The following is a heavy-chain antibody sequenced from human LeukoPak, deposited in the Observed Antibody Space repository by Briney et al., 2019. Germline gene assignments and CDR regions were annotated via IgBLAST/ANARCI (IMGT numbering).Heavy chain of an antibody. J-gene: IGHJ6*03. CDR2: IYYSGTT. Sequence: SETLSLTCTVSGRSISSSHYYWGWIRQPPGKGLEWIGTIYYSGTTYYNPSLESRVTMSEDTSKNQFSLTLRSVTATDTAVYYCARQISDYYYYYIDVWGKGTTVTVSS. CDR1: GRSISSSHYY. CDR3: ARQISDYYYYYIDV. V-gene: IGHV4-39*01. D-gene: IGHD3-3*01.